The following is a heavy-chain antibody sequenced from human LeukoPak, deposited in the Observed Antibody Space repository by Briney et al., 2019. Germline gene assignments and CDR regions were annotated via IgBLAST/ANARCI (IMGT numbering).Heavy chain of an antibody. CDR2: IIPILGIA. CDR1: GGTFSSYA. CDR3: ARDQDHIAVAGNDY. Sequence: SVKVSCKASGGTFSSYAIRWVRQAPGQGLEWMGRIIPILGIANYAQKFQGRVTITADKSTSTAYMELSSLRSEDTAVYYCARDQDHIAVAGNDYWGQGTLVTVSS. J-gene: IGHJ4*02. V-gene: IGHV1-69*04. D-gene: IGHD6-19*01.